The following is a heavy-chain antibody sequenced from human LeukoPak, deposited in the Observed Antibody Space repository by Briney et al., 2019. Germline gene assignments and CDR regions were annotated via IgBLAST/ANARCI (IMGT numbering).Heavy chain of an antibody. CDR1: GGSISSGSYY. V-gene: IGHV4-61*02. J-gene: IGHJ4*02. D-gene: IGHD3-10*01. Sequence: SETLSLTCTVSGGSISSGSYYWSWIRQPAGKGLEWIGRIYTSGSTNYNPSLKSRVTISVDTPKNQFSLKLSSVTAADTAVYYCAREYYGSGSYTLDYWGQGTLVTVSS. CDR2: IYTSGST. CDR3: AREYYGSGSYTLDY.